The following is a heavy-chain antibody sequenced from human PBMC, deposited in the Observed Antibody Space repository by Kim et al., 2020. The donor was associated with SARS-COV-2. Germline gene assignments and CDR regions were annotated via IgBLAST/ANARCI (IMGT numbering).Heavy chain of an antibody. CDR2: IYPGDSET. V-gene: IGHV5-51*01. CDR1: GYRFTSYW. D-gene: IGHD6-13*01. Sequence: GESLKISCKGSGYRFTSYWIGWVRQMPGKGLEWMGIIYPGDSETRYSPSFQGQVTISADKSISTAYLQWSSLKASDTAMYYCARHLRGSSWSVYSYYGMDVWGQGTTVTVSS. J-gene: IGHJ6*02. CDR3: ARHLRGSSWSVYSYYGMDV.